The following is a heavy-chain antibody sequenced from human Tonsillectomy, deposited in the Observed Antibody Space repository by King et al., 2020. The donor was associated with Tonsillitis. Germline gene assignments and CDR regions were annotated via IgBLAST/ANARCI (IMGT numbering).Heavy chain of an antibody. V-gene: IGHV3-21*01. CDR1: GFTFSSYN. CDR3: ARAGGSNTPFDI. D-gene: IGHD4-23*01. J-gene: IGHJ3*02. Sequence: VQLVESGGGLVKPGGSLRLSCAASGFTFSSYNMNWVRQAPGKGLEWVSSISSSSSYIYYADSLKGRFTISRDNAKNSLYLQMNSLRAEDTAVYYCARAGGSNTPFDIWGQGTMVTVSS. CDR2: ISSSSSYI.